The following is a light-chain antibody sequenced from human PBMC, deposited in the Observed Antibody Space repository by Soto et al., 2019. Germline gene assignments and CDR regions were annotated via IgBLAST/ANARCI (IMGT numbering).Light chain of an antibody. J-gene: IGLJ2*01. Sequence: QAVLTQPPSVSAAPGQTVTISCSGSSSNIGNNDVSWYQQLPGTVPKLLIYDDNKRSSGIPDRFSGSKSGTSATLGITGLQTGDEADYYCGTWDSSLSAVLFGGGNKLTVL. V-gene: IGLV1-51*01. CDR1: SSNIGNND. CDR3: GTWDSSLSAVL. CDR2: DDN.